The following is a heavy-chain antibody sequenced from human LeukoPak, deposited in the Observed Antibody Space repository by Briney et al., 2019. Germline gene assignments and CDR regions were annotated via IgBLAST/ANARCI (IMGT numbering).Heavy chain of an antibody. CDR2: IWYDGSNK. V-gene: IGHV3-33*01. CDR1: GFTFSSYG. D-gene: IGHD1-26*01. J-gene: IGHJ4*02. CDR3: ARDTIVGATGSDY. Sequence: GGSLRLSCAASGFTFSSYGMHWVRQAPGKGLEWVAVIWYDGSNKYYVDSVKGRFTISRDNSKNTLYLQMNSLGAEDTAVYYCARDTIVGATGSDYWGQGTLVTVSS.